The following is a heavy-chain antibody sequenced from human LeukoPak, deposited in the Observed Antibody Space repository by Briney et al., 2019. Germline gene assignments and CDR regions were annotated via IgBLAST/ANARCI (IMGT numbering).Heavy chain of an antibody. CDR1: GYTFSNYW. CDR2: IYPGDSDA. Sequence: GESLKISCKGSGYTFSNYWIGWVRQMPGRGLEWMGIIYPGDSDATYGPSFQDQVTISADTSISTAYLQWSSLAASDTAIYYCARHPGAVAGSSPFYYYYMDVWGQGTTVTVSS. V-gene: IGHV5-51*01. J-gene: IGHJ6*03. D-gene: IGHD6-19*01. CDR3: ARHPGAVAGSSPFYYYYMDV.